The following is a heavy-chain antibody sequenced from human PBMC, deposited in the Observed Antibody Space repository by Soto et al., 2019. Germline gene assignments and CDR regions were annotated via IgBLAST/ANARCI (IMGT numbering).Heavy chain of an antibody. J-gene: IGHJ5*02. D-gene: IGHD6-19*01. V-gene: IGHV1-3*01. Sequence: ASVKVSCKASGYTFKSYAMHWVRQAPGQRLEWMGWINAGNGNTKYSQKFQGRVTITRDTSATTAYMELSSLRSEDTAVYYCARPSSGWENWFDPWGQGTLVTVSS. CDR1: GYTFKSYA. CDR3: ARPSSGWENWFDP. CDR2: INAGNGNT.